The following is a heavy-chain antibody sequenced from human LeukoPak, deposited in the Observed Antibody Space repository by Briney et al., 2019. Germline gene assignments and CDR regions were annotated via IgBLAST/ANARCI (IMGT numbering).Heavy chain of an antibody. V-gene: IGHV3-49*03. D-gene: IGHD3-3*01. Sequence: GGSLRLSCTASGFTFGDYAMSWFRQAPGKGLEWVGFIRSKAYGGTTEYAASVKGRFTISRDDSKSIAYLQMNSLKTEDTAVYYCTRYDFWSGYSGSPEYNWFDPWGQGTLVTLSS. CDR3: TRYDFWSGYSGSPEYNWFDP. J-gene: IGHJ5*02. CDR1: GFTFGDYA. CDR2: IRSKAYGGTT.